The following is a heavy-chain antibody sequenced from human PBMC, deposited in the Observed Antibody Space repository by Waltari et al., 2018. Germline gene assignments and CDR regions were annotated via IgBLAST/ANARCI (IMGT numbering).Heavy chain of an antibody. V-gene: IGHV1-2*02. J-gene: IGHJ4*02. Sequence: QVQLVQSGAEVKKPGASVKVSCKASGYTFTGYYMHWVRQAPGQGLEWMGWINPNSGGTNYAQKLQGRVTMTRDTSISTAYMELSRLRSDDTAVYYCARVTIFGVVINYYDYWGQGTLVTVSS. CDR3: ARVTIFGVVINYYDY. CDR2: INPNSGGT. CDR1: GYTFTGYY. D-gene: IGHD3-3*01.